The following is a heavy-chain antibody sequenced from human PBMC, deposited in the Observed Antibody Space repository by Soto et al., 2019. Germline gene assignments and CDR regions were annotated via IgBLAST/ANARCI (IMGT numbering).Heavy chain of an antibody. J-gene: IGHJ4*02. V-gene: IGHV3-33*01. D-gene: IGHD1-1*01. CDR1: GFTFSSYG. CDR3: ARDRTTGTPYFDY. Sequence: GSLRLSCAASGFTFSSYGIHWVRQAPGKGLEWVAVIWYDGSNKYYADSVKGRFTISRDNSKNTLYLQMNSLRAEDTAVYYCARDRTTGTPYFDYWGQGTLVTVS. CDR2: IWYDGSNK.